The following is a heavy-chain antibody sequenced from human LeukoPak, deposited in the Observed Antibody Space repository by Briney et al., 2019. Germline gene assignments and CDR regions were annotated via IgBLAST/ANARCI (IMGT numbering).Heavy chain of an antibody. CDR1: GGSFSGYY. Sequence: PSETLSHTCAVYGGSFSGYYWSWIRQPPGKGLEWIGEINHSGSTNYNPSLKSRVTISVDTSKNQFSLKLSSVTAADTAVYYCARGFRYGDYYFDYWGQGTLVTVSS. CDR3: ARGFRYGDYYFDY. J-gene: IGHJ4*02. D-gene: IGHD4-17*01. V-gene: IGHV4-34*01. CDR2: INHSGST.